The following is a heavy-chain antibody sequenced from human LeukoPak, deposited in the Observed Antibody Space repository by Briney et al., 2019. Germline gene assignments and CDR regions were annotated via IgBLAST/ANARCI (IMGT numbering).Heavy chain of an antibody. V-gene: IGHV7-4-1*02. CDR2: INTNTGNP. Sequence: ASVKVSCKASGYTFTSYDINWVRQATGQGLEWMGWINTNTGNPTYAQGFTGRFVFSLDTSVSTAYLQISSLKAEDTAVYYCARDAIQLSPGYYYYYMDVWGKGTTVTVSS. D-gene: IGHD5-18*01. CDR1: GYTFTSYD. CDR3: ARDAIQLSPGYYYYYMDV. J-gene: IGHJ6*03.